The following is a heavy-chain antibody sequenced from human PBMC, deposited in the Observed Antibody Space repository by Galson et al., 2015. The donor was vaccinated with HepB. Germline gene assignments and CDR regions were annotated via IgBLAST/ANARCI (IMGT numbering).Heavy chain of an antibody. Sequence: SLRLSCAASGFTFSRFAMHWVRQAPGKGLEWVAVISYDGSNKHYAESVKGRFTISRDNSKNTVYVQLNSLRAEDTAVYYCAKSGVYYDFWSGLGSRVGYLDNWGQGNLVTVSS. V-gene: IGHV3-30*18. CDR1: GFTFSRFA. J-gene: IGHJ4*02. CDR3: AKSGVYYDFWSGLGSRVGYLDN. CDR2: ISYDGSNK. D-gene: IGHD3-3*01.